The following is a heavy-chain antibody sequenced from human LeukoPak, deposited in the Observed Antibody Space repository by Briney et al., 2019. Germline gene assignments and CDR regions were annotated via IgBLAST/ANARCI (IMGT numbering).Heavy chain of an antibody. Sequence: SETLSLTCTVSGGSINSYYWNWIRQPAGKGLEWIGRIHNSGSTNYNPSLKSRVTMSVDTSKNQLSLKLTSVTAADTAVYYCARVERYDILTGYPYYFDYWGQGTLVTVSS. V-gene: IGHV4-4*07. J-gene: IGHJ4*02. CDR3: ARVERYDILTGYPYYFDY. D-gene: IGHD3-9*01. CDR2: IHNSGST. CDR1: GGSINSYY.